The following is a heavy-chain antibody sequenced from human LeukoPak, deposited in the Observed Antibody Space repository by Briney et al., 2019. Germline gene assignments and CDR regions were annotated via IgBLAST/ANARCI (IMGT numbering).Heavy chain of an antibody. CDR2: INPNSGGT. Sequence: ASVKVSCKASGYTFTGYYMHWVRQAPGQGLEWMGWINPNSGGTNYAKKFQGRVTMTRDTPISTAYMELSRLRCDDTAVYYCARDSSGLYYYYYYYMDVWGKGTTVTVSS. J-gene: IGHJ6*03. D-gene: IGHD3-22*01. V-gene: IGHV1-2*02. CDR1: GYTFTGYY. CDR3: ARDSSGLYYYYYYYMDV.